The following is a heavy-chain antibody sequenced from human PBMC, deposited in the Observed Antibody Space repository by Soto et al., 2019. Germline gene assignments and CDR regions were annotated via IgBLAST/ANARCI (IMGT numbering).Heavy chain of an antibody. J-gene: IGHJ6*02. CDR3: ARWAGGDYYYYYYGMDV. Sequence: GGSLRLSCAASGFTFSSYGMHWVRQAPGKGLEWVVVIWYDGSNKYYADSVKGRFTISRDNSKNTLYLQMNSLRAEDTAVYYCARWAGGDYYYYYYGMDVWGQGTTVTVSS. D-gene: IGHD4-17*01. CDR1: GFTFSSYG. CDR2: IWYDGSNK. V-gene: IGHV3-33*01.